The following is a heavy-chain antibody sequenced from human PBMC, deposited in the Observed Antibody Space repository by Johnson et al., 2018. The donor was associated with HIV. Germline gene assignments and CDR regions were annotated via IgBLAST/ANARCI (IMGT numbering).Heavy chain of an antibody. CDR1: GFTFSSYA. J-gene: IGHJ3*02. D-gene: IGHD6-13*01. CDR3: ANVRSSWSGDAAFDI. CDR2: ISGSGGSS. V-gene: IGHV3-23*04. Sequence: VQLVESGGGVVQPGRSLRLSCAVSGFTFSSYAMSWVRQAPGKGLEWVSAISGSGGSSYYADSVKVRFTISRDNTKNTLHLQMNSLRAEDTAVYYCANVRSSWSGDAAFDIWGQGTMVTVSS.